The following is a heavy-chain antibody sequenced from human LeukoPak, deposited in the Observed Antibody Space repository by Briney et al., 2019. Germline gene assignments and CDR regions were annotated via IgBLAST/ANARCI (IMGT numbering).Heavy chain of an antibody. Sequence: SETLSLTCAVYGGSFSGYYWSWIRQPPGKGLEWIGEINHSGSTNYNPSLKSRVTISVDTSKNQFSLKLSSVTAADTAVYYCARGGPYSSGWYGGKFNWFDPWGQGTLVTVSS. D-gene: IGHD6-13*01. V-gene: IGHV4-34*01. CDR3: ARGGPYSSGWYGGKFNWFDP. CDR1: GGSFSGYY. J-gene: IGHJ5*02. CDR2: INHSGST.